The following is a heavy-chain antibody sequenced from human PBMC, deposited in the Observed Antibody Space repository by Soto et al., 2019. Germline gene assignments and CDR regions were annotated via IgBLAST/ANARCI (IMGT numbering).Heavy chain of an antibody. J-gene: IGHJ4*02. V-gene: IGHV4-59*01. CDR1: GGSISSYY. Sequence: PSETLSLTCTVSGGSISSYYWSWIRQPPGKGLEWIGYIYYSGSTNYNPSLKSRVTISVDTSKNQFSLKLSSVTAADTAVHYCARNYYDSSGYYYRVVDYWGQGTRVTVSS. D-gene: IGHD3-22*01. CDR2: IYYSGST. CDR3: ARNYYDSSGYYYRVVDY.